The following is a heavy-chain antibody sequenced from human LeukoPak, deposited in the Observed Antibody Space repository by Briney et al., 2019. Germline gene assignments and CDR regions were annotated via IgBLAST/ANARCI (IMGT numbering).Heavy chain of an antibody. J-gene: IGHJ4*02. V-gene: IGHV3-11*04. CDR3: ARTYYYGSGSYRGLDY. D-gene: IGHD3-10*01. CDR2: ISSSGSTI. CDR1: GFTFSDYY. Sequence: GGSLRLSCAASGFTFSDYYMSWIRQAPGKGLEWVSYISSSGSTIYYADSVKGRFTISRDNAKNSLYLQMNKLGGEETAVYYCARTYYYGSGSYRGLDYWGQGTLVTVSS.